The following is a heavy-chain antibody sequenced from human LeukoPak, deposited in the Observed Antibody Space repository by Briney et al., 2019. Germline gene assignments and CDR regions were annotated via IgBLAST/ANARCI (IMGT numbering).Heavy chain of an antibody. Sequence: PSETLSLTCAVYGGSFSGYYWSWIRQPPGKGLEWIGEINHSGSTNYNPSLKSRVTISVDTSKNQFSLKLSSVTAADTAVYYCERRLGYCSGGSCYGGGRPFDYWGQGTLVTVSS. D-gene: IGHD2-15*01. J-gene: IGHJ4*02. CDR2: INHSGST. CDR1: GGSFSGYY. CDR3: ERRLGYCSGGSCYGGGRPFDY. V-gene: IGHV4-34*01.